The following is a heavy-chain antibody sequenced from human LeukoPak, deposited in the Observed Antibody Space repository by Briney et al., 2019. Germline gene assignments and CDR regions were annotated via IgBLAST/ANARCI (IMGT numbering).Heavy chain of an antibody. CDR1: GFTFSSYA. CDR3: AGDRGEYYDFWSGYYVFYGMDV. CDR2: ISYDGSNK. Sequence: GGSLRLSCAASGFTFSSYAMHWVRQAPGKGLEWVAVISYDGSNKYYADSVKGRFTISRDNSKNTLYLQMNSLRAEDTAVYYCAGDRGEYYDFWSGYYVFYGMDVWGQGTTVTVSS. D-gene: IGHD3-3*01. J-gene: IGHJ6*02. V-gene: IGHV3-30-3*01.